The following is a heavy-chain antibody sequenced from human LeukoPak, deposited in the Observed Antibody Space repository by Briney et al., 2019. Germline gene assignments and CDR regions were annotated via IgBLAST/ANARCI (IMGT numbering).Heavy chain of an antibody. CDR3: ARARVVTKWIDY. D-gene: IGHD2-21*02. CDR2: ISWNSGSI. V-gene: IGHV3-9*01. J-gene: IGHJ4*02. Sequence: PGRSLRLSCAASGFTFDDYAMHWVRQAPGKGLEWVSGISWNSGSIGYADSVKGRFTISRDNAKNSLYLQMNSLRAEDTAVYYCARARVVTKWIDYWGQGTLVTVSS. CDR1: GFTFDDYA.